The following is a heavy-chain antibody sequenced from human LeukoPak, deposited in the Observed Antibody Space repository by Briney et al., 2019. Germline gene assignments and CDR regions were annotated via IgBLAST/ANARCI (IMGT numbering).Heavy chain of an antibody. CDR3: AREFGVAVAGPYYLDS. CDR1: GDSVSSNSAA. V-gene: IGHV6-1*01. CDR2: TYYRSKWHS. D-gene: IGHD6-19*01. J-gene: IGHJ4*02. Sequence: SQTLTLTCALSGDSVSSNSAARSGIRQSPSRGLEWLGRTYYRSKWHSDHAVSVKSRITINADTSKNQFSLLLNSVTPEDTAVYYCAREFGVAVAGPYYLDSWGPGNLLTVSS.